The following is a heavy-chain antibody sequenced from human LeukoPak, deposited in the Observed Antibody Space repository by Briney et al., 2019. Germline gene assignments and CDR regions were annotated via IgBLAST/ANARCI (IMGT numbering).Heavy chain of an antibody. CDR2: INPNSGGT. D-gene: IGHD2-2*02. J-gene: IGHJ6*02. V-gene: IGHV1-2*02. Sequence: ASVKVSCKASGYTFTGYYMHWVRQAPGQGLEWMGWINPNSGGTNYAQKFQGRVTMTRDTSISTAYMELSRLRSDDTAVYYCARVWDLDCSSTSCYRGNYYYYGMDVWGQGTTVTVSS. CDR3: ARVWDLDCSSTSCYRGNYYYYGMDV. CDR1: GYTFTGYY.